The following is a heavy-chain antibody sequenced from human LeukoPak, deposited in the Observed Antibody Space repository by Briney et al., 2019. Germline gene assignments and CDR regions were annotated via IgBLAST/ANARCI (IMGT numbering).Heavy chain of an antibody. J-gene: IGHJ5*02. CDR1: GGSFSGYY. V-gene: IGHV4-34*01. D-gene: IGHD2-15*01. Sequence: SETLSLTCAVYGGSFSGYYWTWIRQPPGKGLEWIGEINHSGSTNYNPSLKSRVTISVDTSKNQSSLKLSSVTAADTAVYYCAREQKGHCSGGSCYLGVDPWGQGTLVTVSS. CDR2: INHSGST. CDR3: AREQKGHCSGGSCYLGVDP.